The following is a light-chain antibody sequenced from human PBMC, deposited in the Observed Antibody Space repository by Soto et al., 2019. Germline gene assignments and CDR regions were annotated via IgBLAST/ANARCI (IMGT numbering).Light chain of an antibody. CDR2: DSS. CDR3: QQRGSSPLT. CDR1: QSVNNY. V-gene: IGKV3-11*01. Sequence: ETLLTQSPATLSLAPGERASLSCRASQSVNNYLAWYQQRPGQAPRLLIYDSSNRATGIPARFSGSGSGTDFTLTITSLEHEDFSVYYCQQRGSSPLTFGEGTKVEIK. J-gene: IGKJ4*01.